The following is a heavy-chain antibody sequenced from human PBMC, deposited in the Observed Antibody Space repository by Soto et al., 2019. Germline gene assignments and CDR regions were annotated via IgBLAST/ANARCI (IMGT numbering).Heavy chain of an antibody. CDR1: GFTFDDYA. V-gene: IGHV3-9*01. CDR3: AKVSVAVAGPRGYYFDY. CDR2: ISWNSGSI. Sequence: EVQLVESGGGLVQPGRSLRLSCAASGFTFDDYAMHWVRQAPGKGLEWVSGISWNSGSIGYADSVKGRFTISRDNAKNSLYLQMNRLRAEDTALYYCAKVSVAVAGPRGYYFDYWGQGTLVTVSS. D-gene: IGHD6-19*01. J-gene: IGHJ4*02.